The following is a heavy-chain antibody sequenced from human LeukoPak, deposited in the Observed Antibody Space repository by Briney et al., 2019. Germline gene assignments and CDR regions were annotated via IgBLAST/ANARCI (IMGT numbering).Heavy chain of an antibody. CDR2: INHSGST. CDR1: GGSFSGYY. D-gene: IGHD3-22*01. CDR3: ARDPRMIVVTSAFDI. Sequence: SETLSLTCAVYGGSFSGYYWSWIRQPPGKGLEWIGEINHSGSTNYNPSLKSRVTISVDTSKNQFSLKLSSVTAADTAVYYCARDPRMIVVTSAFDIWGQGTMVTVSS. V-gene: IGHV4-34*01. J-gene: IGHJ3*02.